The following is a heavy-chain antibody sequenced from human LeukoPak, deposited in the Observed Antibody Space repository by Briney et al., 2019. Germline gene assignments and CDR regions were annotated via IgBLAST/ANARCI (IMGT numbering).Heavy chain of an antibody. CDR3: AKGNPVDYYGSGKVASPLDY. CDR1: GFTFSSYA. D-gene: IGHD3-10*01. Sequence: GGSLRLSCAASGFTFSSYAMHWVRQAPGKGLEWVSAISGSGGSTYYADSVKGRFTISRDNSKNTLYLQMNSLRAEDTAVYYCAKGNPVDYYGSGKVASPLDYWGQGTLVTVSS. CDR2: ISGSGGST. V-gene: IGHV3-23*01. J-gene: IGHJ4*02.